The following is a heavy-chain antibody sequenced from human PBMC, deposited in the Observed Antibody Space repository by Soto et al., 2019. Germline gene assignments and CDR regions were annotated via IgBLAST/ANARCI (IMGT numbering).Heavy chain of an antibody. V-gene: IGHV2-5*02. Sequence: QITLKESGPTLVKPTQPLTLTCTFSGFSLSTSGVGVGWIRQPPGKALEWLALIYFDDDKRYSPSLQSRLTITTDTSKNQVVLTMTNMDPVDTATYYCATHGSGTYYNPMYNWFDPWGQGTLVTVSS. CDR1: GFSLSTSGVG. CDR3: ATHGSGTYYNPMYNWFDP. CDR2: IYFDDDK. D-gene: IGHD3-10*01. J-gene: IGHJ5*02.